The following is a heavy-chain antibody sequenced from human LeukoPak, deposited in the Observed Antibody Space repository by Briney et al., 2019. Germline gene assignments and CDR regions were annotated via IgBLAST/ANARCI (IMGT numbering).Heavy chain of an antibody. J-gene: IGHJ3*02. CDR3: ARGGFRDAFDI. CDR2: IYHSGST. D-gene: IGHD3-10*01. V-gene: IGHV4-4*02. Sequence: SETLSLTCAVSGGSISSTNWWSWVRQPPGKGLEWIGEIYHSGSTNYNPALKSRVSISVDKSKNQFSLKLSSVTAADTAVYSCARGGFRDAFDIWGQGTMVTVSS. CDR1: GGSISSTNW.